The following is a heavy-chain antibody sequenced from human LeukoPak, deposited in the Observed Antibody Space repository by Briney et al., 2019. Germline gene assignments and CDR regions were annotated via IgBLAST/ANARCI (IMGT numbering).Heavy chain of an antibody. CDR2: ISGSGGST. J-gene: IGHJ4*02. CDR3: ARTTIAARPKPSFFFDY. V-gene: IGHV3-23*01. CDR1: GGSFSGYY. Sequence: ETLSLTCAVYGGSFSGYYWSWIRQPPGKGLEWVSAISGSGGSTYYADSVKGRFTISRDNSKNTLYLQMNSLRAEDTAVYYCARTTIAARPKPSFFFDYWGQGTLVTVSS. D-gene: IGHD6-6*01.